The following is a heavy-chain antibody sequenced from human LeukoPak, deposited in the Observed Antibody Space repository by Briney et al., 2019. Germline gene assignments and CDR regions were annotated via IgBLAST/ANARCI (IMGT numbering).Heavy chain of an antibody. J-gene: IGHJ4*02. CDR1: GGSISSYY. CDR2: IYYSGST. V-gene: IGHV4-59*01. CDR3: ATDVRGLVPYYFDF. Sequence: SETLSLTCAVSGGSISSYYWNWIRQPPGKGLEWIGYIYYSGSTNYNPSLKSRVTISIDTSRNQLSLQLTSVTAADTAVYYCATDVRGLVPYYFDFWGQGTLVTVSS. D-gene: IGHD3-10*02.